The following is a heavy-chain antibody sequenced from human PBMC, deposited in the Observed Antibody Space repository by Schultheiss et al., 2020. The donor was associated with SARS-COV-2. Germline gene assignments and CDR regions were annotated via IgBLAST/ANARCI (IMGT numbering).Heavy chain of an antibody. CDR2: IWYDGINK. J-gene: IGHJ4*02. CDR1: GFTFSSYG. D-gene: IGHD3-3*01. V-gene: IGHV3-33*01. CDR3: ARGADDLYY. Sequence: GGSLRLSCAASGFTFSSYGMHWVRQAPGKGLEWVAVIWYDGINKYYADSVRGRFTISRDNSKNTLYLQLSSLRAEDTAVYYCARGADDLYYWGQGTLVTVSS.